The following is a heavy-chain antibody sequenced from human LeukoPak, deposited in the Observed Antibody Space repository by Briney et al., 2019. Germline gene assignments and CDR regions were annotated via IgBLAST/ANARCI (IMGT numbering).Heavy chain of an antibody. D-gene: IGHD3-16*01. CDR3: TTRSCGAGACSSSFYYYYGLHF. J-gene: IGHJ4*03. Sequence: SQTLSLTCAISGDSVSSNSVTWNWIRQSPSRGLEWLGRTYYRSTWYNDYAVSVRGRITVNPDTSKNQFFLHLNSVTPEDTATYYCTTRSCGAGACSSSFYYYYGLHFWGQGTPVFVSS. V-gene: IGHV6-1*01. CDR1: GDSVSSNSVT. CDR2: TYYRSTWYN.